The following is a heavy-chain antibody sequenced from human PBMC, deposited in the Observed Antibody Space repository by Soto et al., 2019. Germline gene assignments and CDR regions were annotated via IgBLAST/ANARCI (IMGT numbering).Heavy chain of an antibody. J-gene: IGHJ4*02. D-gene: IGHD5-18*01. CDR1: GFTFSTYA. Sequence: EVQLLESGGGLVQPGGSLRLSFAASGFTFSTYAMSWVRQAPGKGLEWVSDISGSGDSTYYADSVKGRFTISRDNSKNTLYLQMNSLRAEDTAVYYCAKIPLWYHYYFDYWGQGTLVTVSS. CDR2: ISGSGDST. CDR3: AKIPLWYHYYFDY. V-gene: IGHV3-23*01.